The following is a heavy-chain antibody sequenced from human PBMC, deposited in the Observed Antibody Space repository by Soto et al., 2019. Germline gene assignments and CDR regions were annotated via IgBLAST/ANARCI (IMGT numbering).Heavy chain of an antibody. CDR2: INAGNGNT. J-gene: IGHJ4*02. V-gene: IGHV1-3*01. Sequence: QVPLVQSGAEVKKPGASVKVSCKASGYTFTSYAMHWVRQAPGQRLEWMGWINAGNGNTKYSQKFQGRVTITRDTSASTAYMELSSLRSEDTAVYYCARVLTAANRRYSYGLGHFDYWGQGTLVTVSS. CDR3: ARVLTAANRRYSYGLGHFDY. D-gene: IGHD5-18*01. CDR1: GYTFTSYA.